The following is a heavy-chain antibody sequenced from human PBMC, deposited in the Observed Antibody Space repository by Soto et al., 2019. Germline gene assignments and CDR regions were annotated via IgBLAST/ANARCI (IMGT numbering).Heavy chain of an antibody. J-gene: IGHJ4*02. CDR3: AILHYYDSSYQHFDN. D-gene: IGHD3-22*01. V-gene: IGHV4-61*01. Sequence: SGPLSLTCTVCGGSVSSGSDYWSWIRQPPGKGLEWIGYIYYSGSTNYNPSLKSRVTISVDTSKNQFSLKLSSVTAADTAVYYCAILHYYDSSYQHFDNWGQGTLVTVPS. CDR1: GGSVSSGSDY. CDR2: IYYSGST.